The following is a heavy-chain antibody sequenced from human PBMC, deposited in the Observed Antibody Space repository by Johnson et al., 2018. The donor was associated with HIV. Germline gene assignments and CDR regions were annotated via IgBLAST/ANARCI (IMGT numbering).Heavy chain of an antibody. CDR2: ISSDGSST. V-gene: IGHV3-74*01. J-gene: IGHJ3*02. CDR1: GFTFSTYW. CDR3: AREGPSERAGFDI. Sequence: VQLVESGGGVVQPGRSLRLSCAASGFTFSTYWMHWVRQTPGKGLVWVSRISSDGSSTTYAVSVRGRFTISRDNAKNTLYLEMKSLRAEDTAVYYCAREGPSERAGFDIWGQGTMVTVSS.